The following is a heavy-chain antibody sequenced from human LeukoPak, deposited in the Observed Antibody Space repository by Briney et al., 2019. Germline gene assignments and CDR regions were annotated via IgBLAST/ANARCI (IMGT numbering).Heavy chain of an antibody. V-gene: IGHV1-18*01. CDR3: AREEPYGYYVFDY. D-gene: IGHD4-17*01. J-gene: IGHJ4*02. CDR1: GYTFTSYG. Sequence: ASVPVSCKASGYTFTSYGISWVRQAPGQGLEWMGWISGYNGNTNYAQKLQGRVTMTTDTSTSTVYMELRSLRSDDTAVYYCAREEPYGYYVFDYWGQGTLVTFSS. CDR2: ISGYNGNT.